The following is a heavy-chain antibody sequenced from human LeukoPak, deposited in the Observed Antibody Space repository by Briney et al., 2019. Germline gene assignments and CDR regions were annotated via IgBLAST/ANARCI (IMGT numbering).Heavy chain of an antibody. J-gene: IGHJ4*02. CDR3: ARDILTGPY. V-gene: IGHV3-66*01. Sequence: GGSLGLSCAASGFTFSSYAMSWVRQAPGKGLEWVSVIYSGGSTYYADSVKGRFTISRDNSKNTLHLQMNSLRAEDTAVYYCARDILTGPYWGQGTLVTVSS. CDR2: IYSGGST. CDR1: GFTFSSYA. D-gene: IGHD3-9*01.